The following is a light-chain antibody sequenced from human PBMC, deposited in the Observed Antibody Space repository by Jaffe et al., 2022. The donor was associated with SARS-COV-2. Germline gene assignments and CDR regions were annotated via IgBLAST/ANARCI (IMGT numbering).Light chain of an antibody. CDR3: QHYDSYPPT. CDR1: QGIRNY. V-gene: IGKV1-16*01. CDR2: GAS. Sequence: DLQMTQSPSTLSASIGDRVTITCRASQGIRNYLAWYQQRPGKAPKSLIYGASSLQSGVPSRFSGSGSGTDFTLTITGLQAEDFATYYCQHYDSYPPTFGGGTKVEMK. J-gene: IGKJ4*01.